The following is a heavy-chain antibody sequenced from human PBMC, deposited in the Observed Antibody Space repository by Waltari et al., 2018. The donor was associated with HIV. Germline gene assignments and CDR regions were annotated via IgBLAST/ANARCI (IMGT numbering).Heavy chain of an antibody. J-gene: IGHJ4*02. CDR3: TRAVGLAAAGKDYGFDY. Sequence: EVQLVESGGGLVQPGRSLRLSCTASGFTFGDYAMSWVRQAPGKGLEWVGFIRSKAYGGTTEYAASVKGRFTISRDDSKSIAYLQMNSLKTEDTAVYYCTRAVGLAAAGKDYGFDYWGQGTLVTVSS. V-gene: IGHV3-49*04. CDR1: GFTFGDYA. D-gene: IGHD6-13*01. CDR2: IRSKAYGGTT.